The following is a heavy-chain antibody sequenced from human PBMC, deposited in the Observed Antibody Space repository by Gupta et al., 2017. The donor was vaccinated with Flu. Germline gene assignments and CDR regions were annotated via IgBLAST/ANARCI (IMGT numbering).Heavy chain of an antibody. Sequence: KASGYTFTSYGISWVRQAPGQGLEWMGWISAYNGNTNYAQKLQGRVTMTTDTSTSTAYMELRSLRSDDTAVYYCARDPGYHSSSWIRFDYWGQGTLVTVSS. J-gene: IGHJ4*02. D-gene: IGHD6-13*01. CDR3: ARDPGYHSSSWIRFDY. V-gene: IGHV1-18*01. CDR2: ISAYNGNT. CDR1: GYTFTSYG.